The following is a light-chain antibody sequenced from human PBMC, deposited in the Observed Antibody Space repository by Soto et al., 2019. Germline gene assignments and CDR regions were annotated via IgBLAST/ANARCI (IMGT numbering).Light chain of an antibody. V-gene: IGLV2-11*01. CDR1: SSDVGGYDY. CDR2: DVT. Sequence: QSVLTQPRSVSGSPGQSVTISCTGTSSDVGGYDYVSWYQQHPGKAPKLMIFDVTKRPSGVPDRFSGFRSGNTASLTISGLQAEDDADYYCCSYAGTYTFYVFGTGTKLTVL. CDR3: CSYAGTYTFYV. J-gene: IGLJ1*01.